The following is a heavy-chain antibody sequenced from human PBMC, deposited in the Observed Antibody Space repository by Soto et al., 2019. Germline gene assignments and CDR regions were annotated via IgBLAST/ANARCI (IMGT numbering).Heavy chain of an antibody. D-gene: IGHD3-3*01. J-gene: IGHJ4*02. CDR3: ASVRLFGVVFDY. CDR2: IRSKPNKFAT. CDR1: GFNISGSA. V-gene: IGHV3-73*01. Sequence: GESLKISCVASGFNISGSAVHWVRQASGKGLEWIGRIRSKPNKFATTYGASMQGRLSFSRDDSKNTAYLRMNSLKTEDTAVYYCASVRLFGVVFDYWGRGTLVTVSS.